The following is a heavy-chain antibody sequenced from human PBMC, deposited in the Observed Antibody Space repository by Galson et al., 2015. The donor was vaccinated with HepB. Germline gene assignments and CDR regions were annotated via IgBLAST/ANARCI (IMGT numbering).Heavy chain of an antibody. V-gene: IGHV3-9*01. J-gene: IGHJ4*02. CDR1: GFTFDDYA. CDR3: AKGRYPNWNPISFVDY. Sequence: SLRLSCAASGFTFDDYAMHWVRQAPGKGLEWVSGISWNSGSIGYADSVKGRFTISRDNAKNSLYLQMNSLRAEDTALYYCAKGRYPNWNPISFVDYWGQGTLVTVSS. CDR2: ISWNSGSI. D-gene: IGHD1-1*01.